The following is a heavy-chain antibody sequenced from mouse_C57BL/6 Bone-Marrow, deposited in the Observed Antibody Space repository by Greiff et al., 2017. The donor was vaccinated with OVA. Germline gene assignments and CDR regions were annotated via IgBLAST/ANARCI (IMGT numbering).Heavy chain of an antibody. J-gene: IGHJ1*03. Sequence: VASGGGFVQPGGSLSLSCAASGFTFTDYYMSWVRQPPGKALEWLGFIRNKANGYTTEYSASVKGRFTISRDNSQSILYLQRNALRAEDSATYYCASLLNFDVWGTGTTVTVSS. D-gene: IGHD2-1*01. CDR3: ASLLNFDV. CDR1: GFTFTDYY. V-gene: IGHV7-3*01. CDR2: IRNKANGYTT.